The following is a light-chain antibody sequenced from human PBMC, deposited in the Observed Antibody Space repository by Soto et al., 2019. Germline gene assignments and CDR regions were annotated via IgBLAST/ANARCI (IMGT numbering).Light chain of an antibody. CDR1: SSDAGNYNF. V-gene: IGLV2-23*01. CDR3: CSYAGSSTSWV. J-gene: IGLJ3*02. Sequence: QYVLTQPASVSGSPGQSITISCTGTSSDAGNYNFVSWYQQHPGKAPKVIIYEDSTRPSGVSNRISGSKSGNTASLTISGLQAEDEADYYCCSYAGSSTSWVFGGGTKLTVL. CDR2: EDS.